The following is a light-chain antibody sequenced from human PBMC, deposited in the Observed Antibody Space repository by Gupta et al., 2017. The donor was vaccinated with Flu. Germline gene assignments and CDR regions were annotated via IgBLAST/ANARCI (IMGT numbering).Light chain of an antibody. V-gene: IGKV3-11*01. J-gene: IGKJ4*01. CDR1: QSVSSY. CDR3: QQRSNWPPIT. Sequence: EIVLTQSPATLSLSPGERATLSCRASQSVSSYLAWYQQKPGQAPRLLIYDASNRDTGIPARFSGSGFGTDFALTISSREPEDFAVYYCQQRSNWPPITFGRGTKVEIK. CDR2: DAS.